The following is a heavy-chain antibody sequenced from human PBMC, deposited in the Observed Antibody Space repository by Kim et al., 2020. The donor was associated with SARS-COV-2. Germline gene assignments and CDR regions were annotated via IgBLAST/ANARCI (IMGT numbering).Heavy chain of an antibody. CDR3: AKDQRYSVWSAFDI. D-gene: IGHD1-1*01. J-gene: IGHJ3*02. Sequence: ADSVKGRFTISRDNAKNTLYLQMNSLRAEDTAVYYCAKDQRYSVWSAFDIWGQGTMVTVSS. V-gene: IGHV3-23*01.